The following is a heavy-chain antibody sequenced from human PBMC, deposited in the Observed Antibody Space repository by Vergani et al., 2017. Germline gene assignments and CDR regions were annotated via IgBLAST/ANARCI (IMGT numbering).Heavy chain of an antibody. CDR2: ISYDGSNK. V-gene: IGHV3-30*18. J-gene: IGHJ5*02. Sequence: QVQLVESGGGVVQPGRSLRLSCAASGFTFSSYGMHWVRQAPGKGLEWVAVISYDGSNKYYADSVKGRFTISRDNSKNTLYLQMNSLRAEDTAVYYCAKDRLPFTWGKGTLVTVSS. CDR3: AKDRLPFT. CDR1: GFTFSSYG.